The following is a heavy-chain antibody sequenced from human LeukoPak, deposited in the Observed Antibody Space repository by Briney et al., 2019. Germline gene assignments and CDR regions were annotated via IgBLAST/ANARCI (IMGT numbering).Heavy chain of an antibody. D-gene: IGHD3-10*01. V-gene: IGHV1-69*13. CDR2: IIPIFGTA. CDR1: GGXFSSYA. CDR3: ARDRGELLWFGEPVSV. Sequence: SVKVSCKASGGXFSSYAISWVRQAPGQGREWMGGIIPIFGTANYAQKFQGRVTITADESTSTAYMELSSLRSEDTAVYYCARDRGELLWFGEPVSVWGQGTTVTVSS. J-gene: IGHJ6*02.